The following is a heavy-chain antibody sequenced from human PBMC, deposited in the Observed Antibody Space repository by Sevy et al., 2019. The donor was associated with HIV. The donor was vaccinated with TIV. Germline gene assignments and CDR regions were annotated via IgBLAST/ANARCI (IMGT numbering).Heavy chain of an antibody. CDR2: ISSSSSYI. CDR3: AKVADYFDRNAYYPS. V-gene: IGHV3-21*01. D-gene: IGHD3-9*01. CDR1: GFKFSDYG. Sequence: GGSLRLSCAASGFKFSDYGMNWVRQAPGKGLEWVASISSSSSYIFYVDSVKGRFTISRDNAKKSLYLQMDSLRAEDTAVYYYAKVADYFDRNAYYPSWGQGTLVTVSS. J-gene: IGHJ5*02.